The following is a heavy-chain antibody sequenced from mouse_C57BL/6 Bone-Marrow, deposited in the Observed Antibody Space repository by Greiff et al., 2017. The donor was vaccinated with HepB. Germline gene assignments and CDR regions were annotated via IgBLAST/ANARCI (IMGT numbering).Heavy chain of an antibody. CDR3: ARSHLYAMYY. J-gene: IGHJ4*01. CDR1: GYTFTSYW. CDR2: IDPSDSYT. V-gene: IGHV1-59*01. Sequence: QVQLQQPGAELVRPGTSVKLSCKASGYTFTSYWMHWVKQRPGQGLEWIGVIDPSDSYTNYNQKFKGKATLTVDTSSSTAYMQLSSLTSEDSAVYYCARSHLYAMYYWGQGTSVTVSS.